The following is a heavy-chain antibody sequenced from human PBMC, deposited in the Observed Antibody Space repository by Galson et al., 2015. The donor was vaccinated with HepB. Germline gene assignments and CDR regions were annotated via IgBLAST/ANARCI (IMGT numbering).Heavy chain of an antibody. CDR2: VDPEDGET. D-gene: IGHD1-26*01. J-gene: IGHJ4*02. CDR3: ATEVGGGSYGPQAGFGY. CDR1: GYTFTDYY. V-gene: IGHV1-69-2*01. Sequence: VKVSCKVSGYTFTDYYMHWVQQAPGKGLEWMGLVDPEDGETIYAEKFQGRVTITADTSTDTAYMELSSLRSEDTAVYYCATEVGGGSYGPQAGFGYWGQGTLVTVSS.